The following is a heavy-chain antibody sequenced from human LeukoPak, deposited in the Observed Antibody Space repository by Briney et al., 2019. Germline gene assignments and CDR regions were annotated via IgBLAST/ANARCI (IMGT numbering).Heavy chain of an antibody. V-gene: IGHV1-46*01. D-gene: IGHD3-3*01. J-gene: IGHJ4*02. CDR1: GYTFTGYY. CDR3: ARSNYDFWSGYQYDY. Sequence: ASVKVSCKASGYTFTGYYMHWVRQAPGQGLEWMGIINPSGGSTSYAQKFQGRVTITADESTSTAYMELSSLRSEDTAVYYCARSNYDFWSGYQYDYWGQGTLVTVSS. CDR2: INPSGGST.